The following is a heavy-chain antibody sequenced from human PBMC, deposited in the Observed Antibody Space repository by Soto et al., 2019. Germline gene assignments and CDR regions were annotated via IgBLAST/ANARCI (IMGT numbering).Heavy chain of an antibody. CDR2: IKSKTDGGTT. Sequence: GGSLRISCAASGFTFSNAGMNWVRQAPGKGLEWVGRIKSKTDGGTTDYAAPVKGRFTISRDDSKNTLYLQMNSLKTEDTAVYYCTTDPDSSSSPQIDYWGQGTLVTVSS. CDR1: GFTFSNAG. CDR3: TTDPDSSSSPQIDY. D-gene: IGHD6-6*01. J-gene: IGHJ4*02. V-gene: IGHV3-15*07.